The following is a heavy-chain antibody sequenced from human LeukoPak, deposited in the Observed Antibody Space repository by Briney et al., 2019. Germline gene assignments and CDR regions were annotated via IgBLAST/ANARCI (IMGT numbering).Heavy chain of an antibody. CDR1: GYSFTSSA. D-gene: IGHD6-19*01. J-gene: IGHJ4*02. Sequence: ASVKVSCKASGYSFTSSAMHWVRQAPGQRLEWMGWINAGNGNTKYSQKFQGRVTITRDTSASTAYMELSSLRSEDTAVYYCARGQAVAGTSLDYWGQGTLVTVSS. CDR2: INAGNGNT. V-gene: IGHV1-3*01. CDR3: ARGQAVAGTSLDY.